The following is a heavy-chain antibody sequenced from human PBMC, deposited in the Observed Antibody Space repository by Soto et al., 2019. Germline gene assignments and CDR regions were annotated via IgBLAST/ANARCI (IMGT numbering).Heavy chain of an antibody. CDR3: ARDPGYSYGFVGWFDP. J-gene: IGHJ5*02. CDR1: GFTFSSYA. D-gene: IGHD5-18*01. CDR2: ISYDGSNK. V-gene: IGHV3-30-3*01. Sequence: ESGGGVVQPGRSLRLSCAASGFTFSSYAMHWVRQAPGKGLEWVAVISYDGSNKYYADSVKGRFTISRDNSKNTLYLQMNSLRAEDTAVYYCARDPGYSYGFVGWFDPWGQGTLVTVSS.